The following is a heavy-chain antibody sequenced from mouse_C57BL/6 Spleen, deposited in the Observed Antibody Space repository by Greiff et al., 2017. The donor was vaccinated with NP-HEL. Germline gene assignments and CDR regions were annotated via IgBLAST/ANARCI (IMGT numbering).Heavy chain of an antibody. J-gene: IGHJ3*01. CDR3: ARGGFAY. Sequence: QVQLQQSGAELVNPGASVKMSCKASGSTFTTYHPAARPHHPLPLLYLLFTFHPSHDDTKYNEKFKGKATLTVEKSSSTVYLELSRLTSDDSAVYYCARGGFAYWGQGTLVTVSA. V-gene: IGHV1-47*01. CDR2: FHPSHDDT. CDR1: GSTFTTYH.